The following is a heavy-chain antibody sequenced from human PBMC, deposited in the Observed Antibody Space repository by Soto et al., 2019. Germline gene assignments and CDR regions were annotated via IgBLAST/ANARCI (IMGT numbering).Heavy chain of an antibody. D-gene: IGHD2-15*01. Sequence: QMQLVQSGPEVKKPGTSVKVCCKASGFTFTSSAVQWVRQARGQRLEWIGWIVVGSGNTNYAQKFQERVTITRDMSTSQAYMELSSLRSEDTAVYYCAAPNCSGGSCYYYGMDVWGQGTTVTVSS. CDR3: AAPNCSGGSCYYYGMDV. J-gene: IGHJ6*02. CDR1: GFTFTSSA. CDR2: IVVGSGNT. V-gene: IGHV1-58*01.